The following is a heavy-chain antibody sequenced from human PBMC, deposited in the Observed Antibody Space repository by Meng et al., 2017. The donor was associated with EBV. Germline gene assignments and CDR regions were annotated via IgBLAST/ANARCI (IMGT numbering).Heavy chain of an antibody. Sequence: QVRVVQSGSGWKGPGASVKVSCKASGYTFRNYAINWMRQVPGQGLEWMGWINTYSGKATFAQGFTGRFVFSLDTPVTTAHLQISGLKTEDSAVYYCARGVEENGSHYPFDSWGQGTLVTVSS. CDR1: GYTFRNYA. V-gene: IGHV7-4-1*02. J-gene: IGHJ4*02. CDR2: INTYSGKA. D-gene: IGHD1-1*01. CDR3: ARGVEENGSHYPFDS.